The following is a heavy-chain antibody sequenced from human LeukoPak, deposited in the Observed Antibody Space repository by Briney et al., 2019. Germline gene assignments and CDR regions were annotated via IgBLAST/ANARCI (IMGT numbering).Heavy chain of an antibody. CDR2: INPSGGST. J-gene: IGHJ4*02. V-gene: IGHV1-46*01. CDR1: GYTFTSYY. D-gene: IGHD3-22*01. Sequence: ASVKVSCKASGYTFTSYYMHWVRQAPGQGLEWMGIINPSGGSTSYAQKFQGRVTMTRDTSTNTVYMELSSLTSEDTAIYYCAISGYYYGILDYWGQGTLVTVSS. CDR3: AISGYYYGILDY.